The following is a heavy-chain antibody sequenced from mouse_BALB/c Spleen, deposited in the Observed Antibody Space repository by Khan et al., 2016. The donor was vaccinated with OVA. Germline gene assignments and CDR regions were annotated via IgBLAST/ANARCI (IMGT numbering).Heavy chain of an antibody. J-gene: IGHJ2*01. V-gene: IGHV1S81*02. CDR1: GYTFTSYW. Sequence: QVRLQQSGAELVKVGASVKMSCKASGYTFTSYWMHWVKQRLGQGLEWFAETNPTNGRTYYNEKFKSKATLTVDKSSSTAYMLLSGPTFEDSAVYYCARIKKIVATYFDYWGQGTTLTVSS. CDR3: ARIKKIVATYFDY. CDR2: TNPTNGRT. D-gene: IGHD1-1*01.